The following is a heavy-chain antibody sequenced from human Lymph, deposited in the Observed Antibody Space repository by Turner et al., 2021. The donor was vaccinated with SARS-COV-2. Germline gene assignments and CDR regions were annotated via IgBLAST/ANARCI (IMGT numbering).Heavy chain of an antibody. J-gene: IGHJ4*02. CDR3: ARERYDSSGSESYYFDY. CDR2: ISSSSSYI. D-gene: IGHD3-22*01. V-gene: IGHV3-21*01. CDR1: GFTFSSYT. Sequence: EVQLVESGGGLITPGWSLRLSCAASGFTFSSYTMNWVRQAPGKGLEWVSSISSSSSYIYYADSVKGRFTISRDNAKNSLYLQMNSLRDEDTAVYYCARERYDSSGSESYYFDYWGQGTLVTVSS.